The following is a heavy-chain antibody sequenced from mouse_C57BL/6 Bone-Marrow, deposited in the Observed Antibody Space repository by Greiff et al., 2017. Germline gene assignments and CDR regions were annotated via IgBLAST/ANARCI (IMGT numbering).Heavy chain of an antibody. J-gene: IGHJ2*01. D-gene: IGHD1-1*01. CDR1: GYTFTSYW. Sequence: QVQLQQPGAELVRPGTSVKLSCKASGYTFTSYWMHWVKQRPGQGLEWIGVIDPSDSYTNYNQKFKGKATVTVDTSSSTAYMQLSSLTSEDSAVYYCVITTGYWGQGTTLTVSS. V-gene: IGHV1-59*01. CDR2: IDPSDSYT. CDR3: VITTGY.